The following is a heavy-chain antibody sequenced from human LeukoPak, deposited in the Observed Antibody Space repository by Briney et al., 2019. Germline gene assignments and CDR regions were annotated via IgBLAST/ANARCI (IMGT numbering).Heavy chain of an antibody. D-gene: IGHD4-23*01. CDR3: ARDGLTTVVTHRVDYYYYMDV. CDR1: GGSISSYY. Sequence: PSETLSLTCTVSGGSISSYYWSWIRQPAGKGLEWIGRIYTSGSTNYNPSLKSRVTMSVDTSKNQFSLKLSSVTAADTAVYYCARDGLTTVVTHRVDYYYYMDVWGKGTTVTVSS. J-gene: IGHJ6*03. V-gene: IGHV4-4*07. CDR2: IYTSGST.